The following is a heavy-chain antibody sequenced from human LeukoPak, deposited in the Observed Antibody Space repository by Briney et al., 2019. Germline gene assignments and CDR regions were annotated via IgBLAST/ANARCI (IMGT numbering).Heavy chain of an antibody. D-gene: IGHD3-22*01. J-gene: IGHJ4*02. CDR1: GLTFINHA. CDR2: ISGSGVNT. CDR3: AREMVIMSYLFPIYCDY. V-gene: IGHV3-23*01. Sequence: GGSLRLSCAASGLTFINHAMNWVRQAPGKGLEWVSTISGSGVNTYYADSVMGRFTVSGDNSKNTLYLQMNSLRAEDTPVYYCAREMVIMSYLFPIYCDYWGEGTLVTVSS.